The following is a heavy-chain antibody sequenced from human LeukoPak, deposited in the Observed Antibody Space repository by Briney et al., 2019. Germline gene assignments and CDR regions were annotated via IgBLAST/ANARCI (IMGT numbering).Heavy chain of an antibody. D-gene: IGHD4-4*01. Sequence: GGSLRLSCAASGFTSSSYSMNWVRQAPGKGLEWVSYISSSSSTIYYADSVKGRFTISRDNSKNTLYLQMNSLRAEDTAVYYCASHDYSNYGYWGQGTLVTVSS. J-gene: IGHJ4*02. CDR2: ISSSSSTI. CDR3: ASHDYSNYGY. V-gene: IGHV3-48*01. CDR1: GFTSSSYS.